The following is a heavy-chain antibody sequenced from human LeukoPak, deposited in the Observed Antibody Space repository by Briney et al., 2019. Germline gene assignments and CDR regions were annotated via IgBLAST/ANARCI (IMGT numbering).Heavy chain of an antibody. J-gene: IGHJ4*02. CDR3: ARDLRGGPIGGFDY. CDR2: IWYDGSNK. V-gene: IGHV3-33*01. Sequence: GGSLRLSCAASGFTFSSYGMHWVRQAPGKGLEWVAVIWYDGSNKYYADSVKGRFTISRDNSNNTLYLQMNSLRAEDTAVYYCARDLRGGPIGGFDYWGQGTLVTVSS. D-gene: IGHD2-15*01. CDR1: GFTFSSYG.